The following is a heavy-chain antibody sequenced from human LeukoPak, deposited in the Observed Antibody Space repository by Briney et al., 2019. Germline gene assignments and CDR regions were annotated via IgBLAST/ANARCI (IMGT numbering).Heavy chain of an antibody. CDR3: ARGLHYDILTGYPSGYYFDY. CDR1: GFTFSSYA. Sequence: GGSLRLSCAASGFTFSSYAMSWVRQAPGKGLEWVSAISGSGGSTYYADSVKGRFTISRDNSKNTLYLQMNSLRAEDTAVYYCARGLHYDILTGYPSGYYFDYWGQGTLVTVSS. V-gene: IGHV3-23*01. D-gene: IGHD3-9*01. J-gene: IGHJ4*02. CDR2: ISGSGGST.